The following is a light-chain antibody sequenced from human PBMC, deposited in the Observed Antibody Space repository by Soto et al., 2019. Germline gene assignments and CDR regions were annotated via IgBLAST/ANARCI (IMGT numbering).Light chain of an antibody. J-gene: IGLJ1*01. CDR1: SSDVGGYNF. CDR3: SSYTSSSTLV. V-gene: IGLV2-14*03. Sequence: QSALTQPASVSGSPGQSITISCTGTSSDVGGYNFVSWYQHHPGKAPKLIIYDVTNRPSGVSNRFSGSKSGNTASLTISGLQAGDEADYYCSSYTSSSTLVFGTGTKVTVL. CDR2: DVT.